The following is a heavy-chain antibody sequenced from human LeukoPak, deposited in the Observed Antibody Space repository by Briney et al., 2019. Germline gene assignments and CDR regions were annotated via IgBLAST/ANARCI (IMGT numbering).Heavy chain of an antibody. Sequence: GRTLRLSCAASGFTISSYAMHWVRLPPGKGLESVAVISYDGSNKYYADSVKGRFTIARDNTEHTLYLQMNSLRAEDAAVYYCAREGYYDSGFDYWAQGTLVTVSS. CDR3: AREGYYDSGFDY. CDR1: GFTISSYA. J-gene: IGHJ4*02. V-gene: IGHV3-30-3*01. CDR2: ISYDGSNK. D-gene: IGHD3-22*01.